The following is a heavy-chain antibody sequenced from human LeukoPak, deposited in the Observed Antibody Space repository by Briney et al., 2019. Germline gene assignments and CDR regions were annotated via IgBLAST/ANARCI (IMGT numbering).Heavy chain of an antibody. CDR2: MNPNSGNT. CDR3: ARGVDFWSGYYYYYYMDV. D-gene: IGHD3-3*01. V-gene: IGHV1-8*01. Sequence: GASVKVSCTASGYTFTSYDINWVRQGPGQGLEWVGWMNPNSGNTGYAQKFQGRVTITRNTSISTAYMELSSLRSEDTAVYYCARGVDFWSGYYYYYYMDVWGKGTTVTVSS. CDR1: GYTFTSYD. J-gene: IGHJ6*03.